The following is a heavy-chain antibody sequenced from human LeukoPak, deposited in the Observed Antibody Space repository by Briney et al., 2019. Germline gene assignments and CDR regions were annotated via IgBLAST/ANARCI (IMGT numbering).Heavy chain of an antibody. CDR3: ARNRIYSYGEFDY. J-gene: IGHJ4*02. CDR2: IKQDGSEK. V-gene: IGHV3-7*01. Sequence: GGSLRLSCAASGFTFRNYGMHWVRQAPGKGLEWVANIKQDGSEKYYVDSVKGRFTISRDNAKNSLYLQMNSLRAEDTAVYYCARNRIYSYGEFDYWGQGTLVTVSS. D-gene: IGHD5-18*01. CDR1: GFTFRNYG.